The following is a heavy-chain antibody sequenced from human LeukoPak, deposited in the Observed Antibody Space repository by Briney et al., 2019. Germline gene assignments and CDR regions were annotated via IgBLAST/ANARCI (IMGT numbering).Heavy chain of an antibody. CDR1: GFTFSNFD. J-gene: IGHJ2*01. Sequence: GGSLRLSCAASGFTFSNFDMHWVRQATGKGLEWVATIGSGGDMYYTDSAKGRFTISRESAKNSLYLQMNSLRAEDTAVYYCAKGEYYYDSSGYYAAWVGWYFDLWGRGTLVTVSS. CDR2: IGSGGDM. V-gene: IGHV3-13*01. CDR3: AKGEYYYDSSGYYAAWVGWYFDL. D-gene: IGHD3-22*01.